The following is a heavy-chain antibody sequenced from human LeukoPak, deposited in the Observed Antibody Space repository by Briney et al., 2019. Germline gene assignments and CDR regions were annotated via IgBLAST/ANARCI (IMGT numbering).Heavy chain of an antibody. D-gene: IGHD3-22*01. CDR2: ISGSGGST. CDR1: GFTFSSYA. CDR3: AKDLTDYYDSSGVDY. Sequence: SGGSLRLSCAASGFTFSSYAMSWVRQAPGKGLEWVSAISGSGGSTYYADSVKGRFTISRDNSKNTLYLQMNSLRAEDTAVYYCAKDLTDYYDSSGVDYWGQGTLVTVSS. V-gene: IGHV3-23*01. J-gene: IGHJ4*02.